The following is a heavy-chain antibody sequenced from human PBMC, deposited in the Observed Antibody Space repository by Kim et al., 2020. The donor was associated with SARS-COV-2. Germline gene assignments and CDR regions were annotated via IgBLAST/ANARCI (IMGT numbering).Heavy chain of an antibody. CDR1: GFTFSSYG. D-gene: IGHD6-13*01. V-gene: IGHV3-30*18. CDR2: ISYDGSNK. CDR3: AKDSAAAGMDV. J-gene: IGHJ6*02. Sequence: GGSLRLSCAASGFTFSSYGMHWVRQAPGKGLEWVAVISYDGSNKYYADSVKGRFTISRDNSKNTLYLQMNSLRAEDTAVYYCAKDSAAAGMDVWGQGTMVTVSS.